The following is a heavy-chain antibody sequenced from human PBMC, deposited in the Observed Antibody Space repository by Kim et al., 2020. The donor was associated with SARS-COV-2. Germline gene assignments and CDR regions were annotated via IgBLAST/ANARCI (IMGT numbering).Heavy chain of an antibody. CDR3: ARVPRGSDSNYEYYYYYYMDV. CDR1: GGSISSYY. J-gene: IGHJ6*03. V-gene: IGHV4-59*01. Sequence: SETLSLTCTVSGGSISSYYWSWIRQPPGKGLEWIGYIYYSGSTNYNPSLKSRVTISVDTSKNQFSLKLSSVTAADTAVYYCARVPRGSDSNYEYYYYYYMDVWGKGTTVTVSS. D-gene: IGHD4-4*01. CDR2: IYYSGST.